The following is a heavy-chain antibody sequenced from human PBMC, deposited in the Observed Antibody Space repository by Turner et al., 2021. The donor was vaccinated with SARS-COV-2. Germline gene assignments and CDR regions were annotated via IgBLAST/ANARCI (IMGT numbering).Heavy chain of an antibody. D-gene: IGHD3-22*01. CDR3: ARGGLYYYDSSAYYGDAFDI. J-gene: IGHJ3*02. CDR2: FNPNSGGT. Sequence: QVQLVQSGAEVKKPGASVKVYCKASGHTFTGNYMHWVRQAPGQGLEWMVWFNPNSGGTNYAQKFQGSVTMPRDTSISTAYMELSRLRADDTAVYYCARGGLYYYDSSAYYGDAFDIWGQGTMVTVSS. V-gene: IGHV1-2*02. CDR1: GHTFTGNY.